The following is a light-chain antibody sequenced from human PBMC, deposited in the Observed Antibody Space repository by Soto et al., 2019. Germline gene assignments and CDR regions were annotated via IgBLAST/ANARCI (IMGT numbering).Light chain of an antibody. J-gene: IGKJ2*01. CDR2: WAC. V-gene: IGKV4-1*01. Sequence: VLTQSPSSLAVSLGERATVNCRSSQSVLDNSTNKSYLAWYQKKPGHPPKLLVHWACVREAGVPDRFSGGGSGTDFTLTISSLQAEDVAVYYCHQYYTTPQTFGQGTQLEIK. CDR1: QSVLDNSTNKSY. CDR3: HQYYTTPQT.